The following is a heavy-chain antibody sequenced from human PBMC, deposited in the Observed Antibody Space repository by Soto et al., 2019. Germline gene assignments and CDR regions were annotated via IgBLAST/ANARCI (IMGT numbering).Heavy chain of an antibody. CDR2: IWYDGSHK. CDR1: GFTVSTYG. CDR3: ARDRVGCSSTSCYYPDAFDI. V-gene: IGHV3-33*08. D-gene: IGHD2-2*01. Sequence: PGGSLRLSCAASGFTVSTYGMHWVRQAPGKGLEWVAVIWYDGSHKFYADSVKGRFTISRDNSKNTLYLQMNSLRVEDTAVYYCARDRVGCSSTSCYYPDAFDIWGQGTMVTVSS. J-gene: IGHJ3*02.